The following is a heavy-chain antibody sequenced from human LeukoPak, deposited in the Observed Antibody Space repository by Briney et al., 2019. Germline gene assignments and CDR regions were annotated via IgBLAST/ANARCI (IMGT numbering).Heavy chain of an antibody. J-gene: IGHJ4*02. CDR3: ARRRRYLDY. Sequence: GGSLRLSCAPSGFTFSSYAMSWGPDAPGKGLEWVSAISGSGGRTYYADSVKGRFTISRDNSKNTLYLQMNSLRAEDTAVYYCARRRRYLDYWGQGTLVTVSS. CDR2: ISGSGGRT. CDR1: GFTFSSYA. V-gene: IGHV3-23*01.